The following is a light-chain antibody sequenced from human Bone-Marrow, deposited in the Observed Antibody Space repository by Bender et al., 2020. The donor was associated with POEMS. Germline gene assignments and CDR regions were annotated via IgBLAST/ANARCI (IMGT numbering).Light chain of an antibody. Sequence: QSALTQPASVSGSPGQSITISCTGTGSDVGGYNYVAWYLQHPGKGPKLMIYDVSNRPSGVSNRFSGSKSGNTASLTISGLQAGDEADYYCCSYAGSNNFGVFGGGTKLTVL. J-gene: IGLJ3*02. CDR1: GSDVGGYNY. CDR2: DVS. V-gene: IGLV2-14*03. CDR3: CSYAGSNNFGV.